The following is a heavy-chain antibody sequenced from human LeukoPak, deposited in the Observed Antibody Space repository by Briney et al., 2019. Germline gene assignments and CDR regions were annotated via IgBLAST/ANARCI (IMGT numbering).Heavy chain of an antibody. CDR3: AKETERWLQYHGAFDI. Sequence: GGSLRLSCAASGFTFDDYAMHWVRQAPGKGLEWVSGISWNSGSIGYADSVKGRFTISRDNAKNSLYLQMNSLRAEDMALYYCAKETERWLQYHGAFDIWGQGTMVTVSS. CDR2: ISWNSGSI. D-gene: IGHD5-24*01. V-gene: IGHV3-9*03. CDR1: GFTFDDYA. J-gene: IGHJ3*02.